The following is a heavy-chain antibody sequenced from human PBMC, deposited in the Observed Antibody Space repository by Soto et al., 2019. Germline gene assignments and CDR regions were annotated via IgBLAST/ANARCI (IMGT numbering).Heavy chain of an antibody. V-gene: IGHV2-70*01. CDR1: GSSLSTSGMC. Sequence: SGPTLVNPTQTLTLTCTFSGSSLSTSGMCVSWIRQPPGKALEWLALIDWDDDKYYSTSLKTRLTISKDTSKNQVVLTMTNMDPVDTATYYCARIITMVRGVKGYRGRRLDYYYYGMDVWGQGTTVTVSS. CDR3: ARIITMVRGVKGYRGRRLDYYYYGMDV. J-gene: IGHJ6*02. D-gene: IGHD3-10*01. CDR2: IDWDDDK.